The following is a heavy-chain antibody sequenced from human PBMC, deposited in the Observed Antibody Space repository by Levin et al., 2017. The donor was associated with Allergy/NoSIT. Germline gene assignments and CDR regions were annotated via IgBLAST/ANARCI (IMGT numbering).Heavy chain of an antibody. CDR1: GYTYTGYY. CDR2: INPNSGGT. J-gene: IGHJ4*02. D-gene: IGHD3-16*02. Sequence: ASVKVSCKASGYTYTGYYMHWVRQAPGQGLEWMGWINPNSGGTNYAQKFQGRVTMTRDTSISTAYMELSRLRSDDTAVYYCARGPPPITFGGVIDYFDYWGQGTLVTVSS. CDR3: ARGPPPITFGGVIDYFDY. V-gene: IGHV1-2*02.